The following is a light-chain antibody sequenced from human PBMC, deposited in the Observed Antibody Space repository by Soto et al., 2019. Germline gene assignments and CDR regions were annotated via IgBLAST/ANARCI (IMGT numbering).Light chain of an antibody. CDR1: QSVGSN. V-gene: IGKV3-15*01. J-gene: IGKJ1*01. CDR2: DAS. CDR3: QKYNDNSRT. Sequence: IVIPQSTLTLSASPGDRAIFSCRASQSVGSNIAWYQQKPGQSPRLLVYDASTRATAIPARFSGSGSGTEFTLTINGLQPDDFATYYCQKYNDNSRTFGQGTKVDIK.